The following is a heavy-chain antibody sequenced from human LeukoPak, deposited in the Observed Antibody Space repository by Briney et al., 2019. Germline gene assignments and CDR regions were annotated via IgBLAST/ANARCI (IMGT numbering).Heavy chain of an antibody. J-gene: IGHJ3*02. CDR2: IKSKTDGGTT. V-gene: IGHV3-15*01. CDR1: GFTFSNAW. CDR3: TTDPEFQWLAYDAFDI. Sequence: PGGSLRLSCAASGFTFSNAWMSWVRQAPGKGLEWVGRIKSKTDGGTTDYAAPVKGRFTISRDDSKNTLYLQMNSLKTEDTAVYYCTTDPEFQWLAYDAFDIWGQGTMVTVSS. D-gene: IGHD6-19*01.